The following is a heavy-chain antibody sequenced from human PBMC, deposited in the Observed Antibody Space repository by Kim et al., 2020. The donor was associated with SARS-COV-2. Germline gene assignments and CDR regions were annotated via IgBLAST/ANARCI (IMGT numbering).Heavy chain of an antibody. V-gene: IGHV1-18*01. Sequence: ASVKVSCKASGYTFTSYYISWVRQAPGQGLEWMGWISAYNGNTMYAQKFQGRVAMTTDTSTSTAYMELRSLRSDDTAVYYCARGEFGDYGWMNAFDIWGQGTLVTVSS. CDR3: ARGEFGDYGWMNAFDI. CDR2: ISAYNGNT. D-gene: IGHD4-17*01. J-gene: IGHJ3*02. CDR1: GYTFTSYY.